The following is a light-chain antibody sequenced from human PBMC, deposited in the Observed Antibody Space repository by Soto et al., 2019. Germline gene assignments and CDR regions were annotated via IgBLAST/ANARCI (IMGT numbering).Light chain of an antibody. CDR2: DAA. CDR1: HDITNY. CDR3: QKYDNVPCT. Sequence: DIQMTQSPDSLSASVGDRVTITCQASHDITNYVNWYQQKPGRAPRLLIYDAANLATGVPSRFSGSGSETDFTFTTASLQPEDVGIYYCQKYDNVPCTFGPGTKVNIK. J-gene: IGKJ3*01. V-gene: IGKV1-33*01.